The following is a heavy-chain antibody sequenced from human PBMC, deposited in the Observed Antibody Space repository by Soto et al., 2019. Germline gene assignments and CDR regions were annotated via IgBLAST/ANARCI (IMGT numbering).Heavy chain of an antibody. Sequence: SETLSLTCNVSGGPIKTGDHYWNWIRQPPGKGLEWIGYVFYSGATNYSPSLKSRAAISMDTSKNQFSLSLTSVTAADTAVYYCARAGFSYGHLLFWGQGIRVTVSS. CDR2: VFYSGAT. CDR3: ARAGFSYGHLLF. CDR1: GGPIKTGDHY. J-gene: IGHJ4*02. D-gene: IGHD3-10*01. V-gene: IGHV4-30-4*01.